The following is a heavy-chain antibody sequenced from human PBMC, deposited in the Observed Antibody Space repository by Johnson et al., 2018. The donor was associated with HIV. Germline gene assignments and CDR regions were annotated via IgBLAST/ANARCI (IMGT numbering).Heavy chain of an antibody. J-gene: IGHJ3*02. D-gene: IGHD1-26*01. CDR3: ARVRAGRENAFDI. CDR1: GFIVSRYD. V-gene: IGHV3-13*01. CDR2: IDTTGDT. Sequence: VQLVESGGGLVQPGGSLRLSCAASGFIVSRYDMHWVRQPTGKGLEWVSEIDTTGDTYYPVSVKGRFTTSRENVKNSFYLQMNSLGAGDTAIYYCARVRAGRENAFDIWGQGTMVTVSS.